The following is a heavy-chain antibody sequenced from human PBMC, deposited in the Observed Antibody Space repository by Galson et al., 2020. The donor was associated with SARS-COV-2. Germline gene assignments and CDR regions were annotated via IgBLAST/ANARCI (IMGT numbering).Heavy chain of an antibody. CDR3: ARIGYLTYFDY. Sequence: ASVKVSCKASGYTFTNYYTHWVRQAPGQGLEWIGITNPSGDITSYAQKFQGRVTMTSDTSTSTVYMELSSLRSEDTAMYYCARIGYLTYFDYWGQGTLVIVSS. D-gene: IGHD5-18*01. J-gene: IGHJ4*02. CDR2: TNPSGDIT. CDR1: GYTFTNYY. V-gene: IGHV1-46*01.